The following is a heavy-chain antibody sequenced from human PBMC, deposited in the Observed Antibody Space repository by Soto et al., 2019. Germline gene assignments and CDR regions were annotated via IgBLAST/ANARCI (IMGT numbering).Heavy chain of an antibody. CDR3: TTESEYYDYIWGELNWFDP. D-gene: IGHD3-16*01. J-gene: IGHJ5*02. CDR2: IKSKTDGGTT. Sequence: PGGSLRLSCAASGFTFSNAWMSWVRQAPGKGLEWVGRIKSKTDGGTTDYAAPVKGRFTISRDDSKNTLYLQMNSLKTEDTAVCYCTTESEYYDYIWGELNWFDPWGQGTLVTVSS. V-gene: IGHV3-15*01. CDR1: GFTFSNAW.